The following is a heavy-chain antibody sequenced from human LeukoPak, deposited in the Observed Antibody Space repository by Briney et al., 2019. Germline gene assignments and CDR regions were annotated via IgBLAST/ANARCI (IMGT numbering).Heavy chain of an antibody. CDR3: ARSQGIAAAVCD. Sequence: SETLSLTCTVSGGSISSSSYYWGWIRQPPGKGLEWIGSIYYSGSTYYNPSLKSRVTISVDTSKNQFSLKLSSVTAADTAVYYCARSQGIAAAVCDWGKGTLVTVSS. CDR2: IYYSGST. V-gene: IGHV4-39*07. CDR1: GGSISSSSYY. D-gene: IGHD6-13*01. J-gene: IGHJ4*02.